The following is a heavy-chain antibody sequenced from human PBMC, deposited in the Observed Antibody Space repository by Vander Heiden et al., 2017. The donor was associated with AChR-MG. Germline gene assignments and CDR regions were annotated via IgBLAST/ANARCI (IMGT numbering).Heavy chain of an antibody. Sequence: EVQLVESGGGLVQPGKSLRLSCQASGFVFDDHGMHWVRQAPGKGLEWVSGISWRSVTVEYAESVKGRFTISRDNAKNSLYLEMNSLRIEDTAFYFCARDRGASGPAMGTLDQWGQGTLVTVSS. CDR1: GFVFDDHG. D-gene: IGHD1-7*01. V-gene: IGHV3-9*01. CDR2: ISWRSVTV. CDR3: ARDRGASGPAMGTLDQ. J-gene: IGHJ4*02.